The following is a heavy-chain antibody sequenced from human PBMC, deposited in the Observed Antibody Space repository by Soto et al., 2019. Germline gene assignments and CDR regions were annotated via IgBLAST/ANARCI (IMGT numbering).Heavy chain of an antibody. Sequence: QVLLVQSGPEVKKPGSSVKVSCKASGGTFNNYAINWVRQAPGNGLEWMGGIIPTFGTGNHAQKFQGRVTITAHESTTTAYMELNSLRSEDTAIYYCASFDGTLVRGGRSSPYEMDVWGQGTMVIVSS. J-gene: IGHJ6*02. V-gene: IGHV1-69*01. D-gene: IGHD3-10*01. CDR3: ASFDGTLVRGGRSSPYEMDV. CDR1: GGTFNNYA. CDR2: IIPTFGTG.